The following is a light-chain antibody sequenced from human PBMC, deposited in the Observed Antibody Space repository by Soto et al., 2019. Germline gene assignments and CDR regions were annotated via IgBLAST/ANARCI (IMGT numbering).Light chain of an antibody. Sequence: QSVLTQPPSASGTPGQRVTISCSGSISNIGGNTVNWYQQLPGTAPKLLMYTNNQRPSGVPDRFSGSKSGTSASLAISGLQSEDGADYYCAAWDDSLKGVVFGGGTKLTVL. J-gene: IGLJ2*01. CDR2: TNN. CDR3: AAWDDSLKGVV. V-gene: IGLV1-44*01. CDR1: ISNIGGNT.